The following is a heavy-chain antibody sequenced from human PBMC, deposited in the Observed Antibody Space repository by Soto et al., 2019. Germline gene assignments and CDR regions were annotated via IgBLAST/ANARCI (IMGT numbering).Heavy chain of an antibody. CDR1: GRPVSSGGYY. CDR3: VRDRALDSSGHWFDT. Sequence: QVQLQESGPGLVKPSQTLSLTCTVSGRPVSSGGYYWTWIRQHPGRGLEWIGYIYHIGSPSYNPSLANPLTISLDTSKNQFSLNLTSVTAADTAIYYCVRDRALDSSGHWFDTWGQGILVTVSS. J-gene: IGHJ5*02. CDR2: IYHIGSP. V-gene: IGHV4-31*01. D-gene: IGHD6-19*01.